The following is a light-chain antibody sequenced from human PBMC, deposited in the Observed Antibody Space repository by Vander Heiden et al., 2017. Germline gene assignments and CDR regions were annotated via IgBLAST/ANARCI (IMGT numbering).Light chain of an antibody. J-gene: IGLJ2*01. CDR1: NIGTNR. CDR2: DDS. Sequence: SYWLPHSPSVSLAPGQTARITCGSNNIGTNRVHWYQQKPGQAPVLVVHDDSDRPSGIPERFSGSNSGNTATLTISRVEAGDEADYFCQVWDSSSDHVLFGGGTKVTVL. V-gene: IGLV3-21*02. CDR3: QVWDSSSDHVL.